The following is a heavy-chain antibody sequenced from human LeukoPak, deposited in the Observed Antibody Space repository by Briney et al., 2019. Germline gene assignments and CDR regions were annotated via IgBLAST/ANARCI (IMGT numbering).Heavy chain of an antibody. V-gene: IGHV4-39*07. CDR3: ARDFRSGSYYYYYYYYMDV. CDR2: IYYSGST. J-gene: IGHJ6*03. CDR1: GGSISSSSYY. Sequence: SETLSLTCTVSGGSISSSSYYWGWIRQPPGKGLEWIGSIYYSGSTYYNPSLKSRVTISVDTSKNQFSLKLSSVTAADTAVYYCARDFRSGSYYYYYYYYMDVWSKGTTVTVSS. D-gene: IGHD1-26*01.